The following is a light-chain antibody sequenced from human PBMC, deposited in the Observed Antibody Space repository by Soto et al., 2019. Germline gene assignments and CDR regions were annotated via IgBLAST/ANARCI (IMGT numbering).Light chain of an antibody. Sequence: EIVLTQSPGTLSLSPGERATLSCSASQSVSSSYLAWYQQKPGQAPKLLIYGASSRATGIPDRFSGSWSGTDFTLTSSRLEPEDFAVYYCQQYGSSPPWTFGQGTKVDIK. CDR2: GAS. V-gene: IGKV3-20*01. CDR3: QQYGSSPPWT. J-gene: IGKJ1*01. CDR1: QSVSSSY.